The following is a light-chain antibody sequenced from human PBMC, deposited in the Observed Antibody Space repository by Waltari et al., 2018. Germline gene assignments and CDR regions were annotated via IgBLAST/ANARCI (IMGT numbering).Light chain of an antibody. CDR3: AAWDDSLSGWV. CDR2: RNN. Sequence: QSVLTQPPSVSGTPGQRVTISCSGSSSNIRSNYVHWYQHLPGTAPKLLIYRNNQRPSGVPDRFSGSKSGTSASLAISGLRSEDEADYYCAAWDDSLSGWVFGGGPKLTVL. V-gene: IGLV1-47*01. J-gene: IGLJ3*02. CDR1: SSNIRSNY.